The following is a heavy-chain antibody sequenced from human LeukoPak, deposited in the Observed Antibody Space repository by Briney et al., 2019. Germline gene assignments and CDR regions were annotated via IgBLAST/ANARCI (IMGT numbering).Heavy chain of an antibody. CDR2: MSSSGDI. V-gene: IGHV4-4*07. Sequence: SETLSLSCTVSGGSISNNYWSWIRQSAGEGLEWIGRMSSSGDINYNPSLKSRVTMSVDTSKNQFSLKLTSVTAADTAVYYCARDSLTWPYYMDVWGKGIAVTVSS. CDR1: GGSISNNY. J-gene: IGHJ6*03. D-gene: IGHD3-9*01. CDR3: ARDSLTWPYYMDV.